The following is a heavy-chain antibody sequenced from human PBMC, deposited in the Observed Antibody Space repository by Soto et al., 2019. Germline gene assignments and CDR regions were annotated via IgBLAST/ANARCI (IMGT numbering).Heavy chain of an antibody. V-gene: IGHV1-3*01. Sequence: ASVKVSCKASGYTFTSYAMHWVRQAPGQRLEWMGWINAGNGNTKYSQKFQGRVTITRDTSASTAYMELSSLRSEDTAVYYCAILTVTAYYYYYGMDVWGQGTTVTVSS. CDR2: INAGNGNT. J-gene: IGHJ6*02. CDR1: GYTFTSYA. CDR3: AILTVTAYYYYYGMDV. D-gene: IGHD2-21*02.